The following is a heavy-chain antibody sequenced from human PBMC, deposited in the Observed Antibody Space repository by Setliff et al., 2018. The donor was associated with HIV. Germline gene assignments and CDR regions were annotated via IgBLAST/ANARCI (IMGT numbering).Heavy chain of an antibody. J-gene: IGHJ5*02. D-gene: IGHD1-26*01. Sequence: PGGSLRLSCAASGFTFSNNWMHWVRQAPGKGLVWVSRINGDGSSTLYADSVKGRITISRDNSKSTMFLQMNNLRTEDTAVYYCARGEERGWWELLQEASYFDPRGQGTLVTVSS. CDR2: INGDGSST. V-gene: IGHV3-74*01. CDR1: GFTFSNNW. CDR3: ARGEERGWWELLQEASYFDP.